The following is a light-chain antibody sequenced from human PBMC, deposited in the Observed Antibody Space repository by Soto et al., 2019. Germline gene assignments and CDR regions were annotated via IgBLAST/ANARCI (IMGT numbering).Light chain of an antibody. J-gene: IGKJ1*01. Sequence: ENVLTQSPGTVSLSPGDRDTLSCRASQSFSSSYLAWYQQKPGQAPRLLIYGASIRATGIPARFSGSGSGTDFTLTISRLEPEDFAVYYCQQYGSSPPVTCGQGTKVDIK. CDR1: QSFSSSY. CDR3: QQYGSSPPVT. CDR2: GAS. V-gene: IGKV3-20*01.